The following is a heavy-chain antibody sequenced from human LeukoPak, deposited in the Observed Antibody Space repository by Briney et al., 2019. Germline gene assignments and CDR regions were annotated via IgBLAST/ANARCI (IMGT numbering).Heavy chain of an antibody. CDR3: AAYYVNGAGRGH. CDR2: NMNT. CDR1: GASVSSGDHH. D-gene: IGHD2-8*01. Sequence: PSETLSLTCFVSGASVSSGDHHWSWIRQAPGKGLEWIGHNMNTYYNPSLKSRVTISIDTSKNQFSLMLSTVTAADTAIYYCAAYYVNGAGRGHWGPGTLVTVSS. J-gene: IGHJ4*02. V-gene: IGHV4-61*08.